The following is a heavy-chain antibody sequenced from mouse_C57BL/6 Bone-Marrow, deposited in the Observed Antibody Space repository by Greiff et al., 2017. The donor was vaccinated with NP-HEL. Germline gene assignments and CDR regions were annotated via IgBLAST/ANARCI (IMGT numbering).Heavy chain of an antibody. CDR1: GYTFTSYG. J-gene: IGHJ4*01. D-gene: IGHD2-3*01. CDR2: IYPRSGNT. V-gene: IGHV1-81*01. CDR3: ARWGYYPYYYAMDY. Sequence: QVQLQQSGAELVRPGASVKLSCKASGYTFTSYGISWVKQRTGQGLEWIGEIYPRSGNTYYNEKFKGKATLTADKSSSTAYMELRSLTSEDSAVYFCARWGYYPYYYAMDYWGQGTSVTVSS.